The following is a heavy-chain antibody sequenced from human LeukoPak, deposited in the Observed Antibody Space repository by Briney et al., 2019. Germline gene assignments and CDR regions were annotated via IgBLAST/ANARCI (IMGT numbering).Heavy chain of an antibody. CDR2: INHSGST. CDR3: ARGALRYFDWFEYFQH. CDR1: GGSFSGYY. Sequence: PSETLSLTCAVYGGSFSGYYWSWIRQPPGKGLEGIGEINHSGSTNYNPSLKSRVTISVDTSKNQFSLKLSSVTAADTAVYYCARGALRYFDWFEYFQHWGQGTLVTVSS. D-gene: IGHD3-9*01. V-gene: IGHV4-34*01. J-gene: IGHJ1*01.